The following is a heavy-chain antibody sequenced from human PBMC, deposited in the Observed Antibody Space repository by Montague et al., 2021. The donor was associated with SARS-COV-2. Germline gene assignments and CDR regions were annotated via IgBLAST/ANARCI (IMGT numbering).Heavy chain of an antibody. CDR3: ARARGRTGWFGS. CDR1: GGSFTNYY. D-gene: IGHD3-10*01. CDR2: TNHSGST. V-gene: IGHV4-34*01. Sequence: SETLSLTCAVRGGSFTNYYWNWIRQSPGKGLETLGETNHSGSTNYNPSLKSRVTISVDMSKSQVSLNLTSVTAADTAIYYCARARGRTGWFGSWGQGIQVTVSS. J-gene: IGHJ5*01.